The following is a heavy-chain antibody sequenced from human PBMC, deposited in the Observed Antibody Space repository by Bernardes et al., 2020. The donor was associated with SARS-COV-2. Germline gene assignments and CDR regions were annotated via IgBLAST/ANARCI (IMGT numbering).Heavy chain of an antibody. CDR3: ATEGQNGGYARPFDY. J-gene: IGHJ4*02. CDR1: GYTLTELS. D-gene: IGHD5-12*01. Sequence: ASVKVSCKVSGYTLTELSMHWVRQAPGKGLEWMGGFDPEDGETIYAQKFQGRVTMTEDTSTDTAYMELSSLRSEDTAVYYCATEGQNGGYARPFDYWGQGTLVTVSS. CDR2: FDPEDGET. V-gene: IGHV1-24*01.